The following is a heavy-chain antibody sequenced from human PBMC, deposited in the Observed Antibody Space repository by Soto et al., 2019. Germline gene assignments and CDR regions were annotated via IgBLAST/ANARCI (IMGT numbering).Heavy chain of an antibody. D-gene: IGHD6-13*01. Sequence: SETLSLTCTVSGGSISSDNHYWSWIRQHPGKGLEWIGYIYYTGSAYYNPSLKSRVTISVDTSKNQFSLNLNSVTAADTAVYYCARESPYSSRTFDYWGQGTLVTVSS. CDR3: ARESPYSSRTFDY. CDR1: GGSISSDNHY. J-gene: IGHJ4*02. CDR2: IYYTGSA. V-gene: IGHV4-31*03.